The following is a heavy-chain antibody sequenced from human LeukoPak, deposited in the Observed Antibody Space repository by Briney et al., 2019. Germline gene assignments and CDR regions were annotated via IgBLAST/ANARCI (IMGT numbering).Heavy chain of an antibody. Sequence: GGSLRLSFAASGFAFSSYAMSWVRRAPGKGLEGVSAIIGSGGSTYYSDSVKGRFTISRDNSKNTLYLQMNSLRAEDTAVYYCAKAAAAGLLFDYWGQGTLVTVSS. D-gene: IGHD6-13*01. CDR2: IIGSGGST. CDR1: GFAFSSYA. CDR3: AKAAAAGLLFDY. J-gene: IGHJ4*02. V-gene: IGHV3-23*01.